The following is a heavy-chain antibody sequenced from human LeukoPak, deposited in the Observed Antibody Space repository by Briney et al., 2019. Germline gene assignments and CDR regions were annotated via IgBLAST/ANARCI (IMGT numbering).Heavy chain of an antibody. CDR2: ISAYNGNT. J-gene: IGHJ4*02. Sequence: ASVKVSCKASGYTFTSYGISWVRQAPGQGLEWMGWISAYNGNTNYAQKLQGRVTMTTDTSTSTAYMELRSLRSDDTAVYYCARHYDFWSGYYQYYFDYWGQGTLVTVSS. V-gene: IGHV1-18*01. CDR1: GYTFTSYG. CDR3: ARHYDFWSGYYQYYFDY. D-gene: IGHD3-3*01.